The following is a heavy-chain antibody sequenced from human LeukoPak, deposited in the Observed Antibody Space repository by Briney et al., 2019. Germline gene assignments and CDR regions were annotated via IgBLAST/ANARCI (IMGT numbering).Heavy chain of an antibody. Sequence: ASVKVSCKASGYTFTSYGISWVRQAPGQGLEWMGWISAYNGNTNYAQQLQGRVNMTTDTSTSTAYMELRSLRSDDTAVYYCARGYCSGGSCYDDVYWFDPWGQGTLVTVSS. J-gene: IGHJ5*02. CDR1: GYTFTSYG. CDR3: ARGYCSGGSCYDDVYWFDP. D-gene: IGHD2-15*01. V-gene: IGHV1-18*01. CDR2: ISAYNGNT.